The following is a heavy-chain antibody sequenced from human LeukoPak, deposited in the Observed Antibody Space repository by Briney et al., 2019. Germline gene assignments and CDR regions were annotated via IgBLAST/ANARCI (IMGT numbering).Heavy chain of an antibody. Sequence: PGGSLRLSCAASGFTFSSYSMNWVRQAPGKGLEWVSSISSSSSYIYYADSVKGRLTISRDNAKNSLYLQMNSLRAEDTAVYYCATDSNYAKGDYWGQGTLVTVSS. CDR1: GFTFSSYS. CDR2: ISSSSSYI. J-gene: IGHJ4*02. CDR3: ATDSNYAKGDY. D-gene: IGHD4-11*01. V-gene: IGHV3-21*01.